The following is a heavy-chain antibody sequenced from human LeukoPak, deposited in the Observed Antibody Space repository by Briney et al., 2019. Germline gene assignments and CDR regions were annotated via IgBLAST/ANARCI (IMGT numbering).Heavy chain of an antibody. CDR2: FDPEDGET. D-gene: IGHD3-22*01. CDR1: GYTLTELS. V-gene: IGHV1-24*01. J-gene: IGHJ4*02. CDR3: ATDPWASSGYIRVDY. Sequence: ASVKVSCKVSGYTLTELSMHWVRQAPGKGLEWMGGFDPEDGETIYAQKFQGRVTMTEDTSTDTAYMELSSLRSEDTAVYYCATDPWASSGYIRVDYWGQGTLVTVSS.